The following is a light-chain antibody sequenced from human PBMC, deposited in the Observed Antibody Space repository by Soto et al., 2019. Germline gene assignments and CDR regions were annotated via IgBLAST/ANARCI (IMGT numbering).Light chain of an antibody. CDR3: QQYNSWWT. J-gene: IGKJ1*01. CDR1: QNINAL. CDR2: DAS. Sequence: DIHMTQSPSSLSVSVGDRVTITCRTSQNINALLAWYQQRRGQAPKLLIYDASTVQSGVPSRFSGSGSGTEFTLTISSLQPDDFATYYCQQYNSWWTFGQGAKVDIK. V-gene: IGKV1-5*01.